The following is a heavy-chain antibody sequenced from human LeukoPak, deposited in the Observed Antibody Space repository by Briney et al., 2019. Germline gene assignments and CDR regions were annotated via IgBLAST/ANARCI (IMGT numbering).Heavy chain of an antibody. Sequence: SETLSLTCAVYGGSFSGYYWSWIRQPPGKGLEWIGEINHSGSTNYNPSLKSRVTISVDTSKNQFSLKLSSVTAADTAVYYCARQNGGTFDIWGQGTMVTVSS. D-gene: IGHD3-16*01. J-gene: IGHJ3*02. V-gene: IGHV4-34*01. CDR2: INHSGST. CDR1: GGSFSGYY. CDR3: ARQNGGTFDI.